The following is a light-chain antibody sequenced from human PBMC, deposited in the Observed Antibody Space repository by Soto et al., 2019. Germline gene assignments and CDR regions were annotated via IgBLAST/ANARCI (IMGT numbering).Light chain of an antibody. J-gene: IGKJ2*01. CDR2: GAS. Sequence: EIVLTQSPGTLSLSPGERATLSCRASQSVSSSYLAWYQQKTGQAPRLLIYGASSRATVIPDRFSGSGSGTDVTLTISRLEPEDVAVYYCQQYGSSPGYTFGQGTKLEIK. V-gene: IGKV3-20*01. CDR3: QQYGSSPGYT. CDR1: QSVSSSY.